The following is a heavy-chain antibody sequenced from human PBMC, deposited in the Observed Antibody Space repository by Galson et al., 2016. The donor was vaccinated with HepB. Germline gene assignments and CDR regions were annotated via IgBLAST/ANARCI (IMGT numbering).Heavy chain of an antibody. CDR1: GYRFHTYG. J-gene: IGHJ4*02. CDR2: ISANSGNT. CDR3: AIDVQFRFDF. V-gene: IGHV1-18*04. D-gene: IGHD5-24*01. Sequence: SVKVSCKASGYRFHTYGISWVRQAPGQGLEWLGWISANSGNTNYAQKFQDRVTMTRDTSASTVYMDLRSLRSDDTAVYYCAIDVQFRFDFWGQGTLVTVSS.